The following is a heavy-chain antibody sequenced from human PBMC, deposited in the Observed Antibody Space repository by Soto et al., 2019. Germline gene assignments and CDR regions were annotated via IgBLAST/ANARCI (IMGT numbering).Heavy chain of an antibody. Sequence: VQLVESGGGVVQPGTSLRLSCEASGFTFSSSGMHWVRKAPGKGMEWVAVIWYDGSRKDYADSVKGRFTSSRDNSKSTLYLQVTGLRAEDTAGYYCASVYDDLSGGVCWGQGTLVTVSS. J-gene: IGHJ4*02. CDR1: GFTFSSSG. V-gene: IGHV3-33*01. CDR3: ASVYDDLSGGVC. D-gene: IGHD4-17*01. CDR2: IWYDGSRK.